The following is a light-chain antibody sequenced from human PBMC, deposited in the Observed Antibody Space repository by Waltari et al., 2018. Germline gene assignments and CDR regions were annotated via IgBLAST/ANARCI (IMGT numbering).Light chain of an antibody. J-gene: IGLJ3*02. CDR2: EDN. CDR1: RGSSNY. V-gene: IGLV6-57*03. CDR3: QSYDSSSWV. Sequence: NFILTQPHSVSESPGKTVTISCTRNRGSSNYLHWYQQRPGSAPTTLIYEDNQRPSGVPERFSGSIDRSSKFASLTISGLKTEDEADYYCQSYDSSSWVFGGGTRLTVL.